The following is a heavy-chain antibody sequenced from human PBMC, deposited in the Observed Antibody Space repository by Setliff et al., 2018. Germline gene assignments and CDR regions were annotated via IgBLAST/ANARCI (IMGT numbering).Heavy chain of an antibody. CDR1: GFTFNKHW. V-gene: IGHV3-7*03. CDR2: IKQDGSEE. Sequence: GGSLRLSCTASGFTFNKHWMTWVRQAPGKGLEWVANIKQDGSEEYYVDSVRGRFTISRDNAHNSLYLQMNNLRVEDTAVYYCAKVPGIATAGQTDSYYYYYYYMDVWGKGTTVTVSS. D-gene: IGHD6-13*01. CDR3: AKVPGIATAGQTDSYYYYYYYMDV. J-gene: IGHJ6*03.